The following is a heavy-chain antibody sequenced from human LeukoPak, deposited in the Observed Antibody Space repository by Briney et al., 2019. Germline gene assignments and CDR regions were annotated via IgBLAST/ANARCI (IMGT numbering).Heavy chain of an antibody. CDR1: GFTLSPYT. Sequence: GGSLRLSCAASGFTLSPYTMNWVRQAPGKGLEWVSSISSSSTYLDYADSLKGRFTISRDNAKNSLYLQMDSLRAEDTAVYFCARDLFVTKYYFDYWGRGTLVTVSP. V-gene: IGHV3-21*04. CDR3: ARDLFVTKYYFDY. J-gene: IGHJ4*02. D-gene: IGHD1-14*01. CDR2: ISSSSTYL.